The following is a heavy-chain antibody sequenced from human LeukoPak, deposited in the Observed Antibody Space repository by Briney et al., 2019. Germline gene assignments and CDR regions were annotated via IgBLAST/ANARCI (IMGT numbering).Heavy chain of an antibody. CDR2: ISWNSGSI. CDR1: GFTFDDYA. CDR3: AKEGMGYSSGWYPFDY. D-gene: IGHD6-19*01. V-gene: IGHV3-9*01. J-gene: IGHJ4*02. Sequence: PGGSLRLSCAASGFTFDDYAMHWVRQAPGKGLEWVSGISWNSGSIGYADSMKGRFTISRDNSKNTVYLQMNSLRAEDTAVYYCAKEGMGYSSGWYPFDYWGQGTLVTVSS.